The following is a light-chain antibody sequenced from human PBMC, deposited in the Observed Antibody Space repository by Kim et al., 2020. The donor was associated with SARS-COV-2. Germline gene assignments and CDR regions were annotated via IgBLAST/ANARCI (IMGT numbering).Light chain of an antibody. CDR1: SLRGYY. V-gene: IGLV3-19*01. Sequence: LGQTVTITCQGDSLRGYYASWFRQKSGQAPILVIYGDKNRPSGIPDRFSGSGSGNTASLTITGAQAEDEADYYCNSRDSSGNHVLFGGGTKLTVL. J-gene: IGLJ3*02. CDR2: GDK. CDR3: NSRDSSGNHVL.